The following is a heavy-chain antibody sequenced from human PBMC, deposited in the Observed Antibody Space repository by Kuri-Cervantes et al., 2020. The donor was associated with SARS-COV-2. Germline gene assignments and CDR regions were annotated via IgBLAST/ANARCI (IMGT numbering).Heavy chain of an antibody. J-gene: IGHJ6*03. V-gene: IGHV3-23*01. CDR2: ISGSGGST. D-gene: IGHD3-10*01. Sequence: GGSLRLSCAASGFTFSSYAMSWVRQAPGKGLEWVSAISGSGGSTYYADSVKGRFTISRGNSKNTLYLQMNSLRAEDAAVYYCARSSEGPYYYYMDVWGKGTTVTVSS. CDR1: GFTFSSYA. CDR3: ARSSEGPYYYYMDV.